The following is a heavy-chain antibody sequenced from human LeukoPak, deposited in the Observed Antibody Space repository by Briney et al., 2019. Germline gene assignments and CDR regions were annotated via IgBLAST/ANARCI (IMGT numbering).Heavy chain of an antibody. CDR2: ISSSSSYI. J-gene: IGHJ4*02. V-gene: IGHV3-21*01. D-gene: IGHD3-16*01. Sequence: PGGSLRLSCAASGFTFSSYSMNWVRQAPGKGLEWVSSISSSSSYIYYADSVKGRFTISRDNAKNSLYLQMNSLRAEDTAVYYCARAGFMTVSRGGKSDYWGQGTLVTVSS. CDR1: GFTFSSYS. CDR3: ARAGFMTVSRGGKSDY.